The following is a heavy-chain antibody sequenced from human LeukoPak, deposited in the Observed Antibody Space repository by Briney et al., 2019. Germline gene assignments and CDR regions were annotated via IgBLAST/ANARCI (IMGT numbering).Heavy chain of an antibody. Sequence: SVXVSCXAXGGXFSSYAISXVRQAPGQGLEWMGGIIPIFGTANYAQKFQGRVTITTDESTSTAYMELSSLRSEDAAVYYCARDYAMGPAAISWFDPWGQGTLVTVSS. CDR1: GGXFSSYA. V-gene: IGHV1-69*05. D-gene: IGHD2-2*02. J-gene: IGHJ5*02. CDR2: IIPIFGTA. CDR3: ARDYAMGPAAISWFDP.